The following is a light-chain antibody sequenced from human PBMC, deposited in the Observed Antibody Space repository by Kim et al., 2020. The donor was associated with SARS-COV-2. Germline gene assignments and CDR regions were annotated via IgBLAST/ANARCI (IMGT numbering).Light chain of an antibody. J-gene: IGKJ1*01. V-gene: IGKV1-27*01. Sequence: ASGGYRVTITCRANQGISNYLAWYQQKPGKVPKLLIYAASALRSGVPSRFSGSGSGTDFTLTITSLQPEDVAVYYCQQCKGAPWTFGHGTKVDIK. CDR1: QGISNY. CDR3: QQCKGAPWT. CDR2: AAS.